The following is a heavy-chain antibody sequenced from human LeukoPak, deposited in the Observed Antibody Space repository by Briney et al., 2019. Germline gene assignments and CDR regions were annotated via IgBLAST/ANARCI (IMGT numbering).Heavy chain of an antibody. CDR3: ARGRGVVTSFDI. CDR1: GGSISSYF. CDR2: IYYSGDT. J-gene: IGHJ3*02. V-gene: IGHV4-59*01. D-gene: IGHD4-23*01. Sequence: SETLSLTCTVSGGSISSYFWSWVRQPPGKGLEWIGYIYYSGDTNYNPSLKSRVTISVDTSKNQFSLKLSSVTAADTAVYYCARGRGVVTSFDIWGQGTMVTVSS.